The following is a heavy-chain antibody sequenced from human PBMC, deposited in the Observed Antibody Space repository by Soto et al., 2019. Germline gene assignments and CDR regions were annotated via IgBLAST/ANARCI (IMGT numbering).Heavy chain of an antibody. J-gene: IGHJ5*01. CDR3: ARELYYYGSGSYYMHWFDP. Sequence: ECLSLTGPVSGGSISSYYWSWIRQPPGKGLEWIGYIYYSGSTNYNPSLKSRVTISVDTSKNQFSLKLSYVTAADTAVYYCARELYYYGSGSYYMHWFDPWGQGTLVTVYS. CDR2: IYYSGST. CDR1: GGSISSYY. D-gene: IGHD3-10*01. V-gene: IGHV4-59*01.